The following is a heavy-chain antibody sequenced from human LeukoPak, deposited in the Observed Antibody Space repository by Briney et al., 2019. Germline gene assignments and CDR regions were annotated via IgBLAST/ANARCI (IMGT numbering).Heavy chain of an antibody. CDR2: INHSGST. V-gene: IGHV4-34*01. D-gene: IGHD6-19*01. CDR1: GGSFSGYY. Sequence: PSETLSLTCAVYGGSFSGYYWSWIRQPPGKGLEWIGEINHSGSTNYNPSLKSRVTISVDTSKNQFSLKLSSVTAADTAVYYCARGGYDSSGWYFDYWGQGTPVTVSS. CDR3: ARGGYDSSGWYFDY. J-gene: IGHJ4*02.